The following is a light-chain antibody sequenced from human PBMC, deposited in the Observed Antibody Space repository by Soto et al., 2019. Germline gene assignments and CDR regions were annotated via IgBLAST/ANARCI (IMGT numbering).Light chain of an antibody. V-gene: IGKV3-15*01. J-gene: IGKJ1*01. CDR2: DAS. Sequence: EVVMTQSPASLSASPGERVTLSCRASQNIRSSLAWYQQRPGQAPRLLIYDASTRATGIPARFSGSGSGTEFTLTISSLQSEDFAVYYCQQYNNWPWTFGQGTKVDIK. CDR1: QNIRSS. CDR3: QQYNNWPWT.